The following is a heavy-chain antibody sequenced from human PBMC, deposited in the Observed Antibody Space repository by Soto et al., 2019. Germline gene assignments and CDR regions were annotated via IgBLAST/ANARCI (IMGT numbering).Heavy chain of an antibody. D-gene: IGHD3-10*01. Sequence: SETLSLTCTVSGGSISSYYWSWIRQPPGKGLEWIGSIYYSGSTYYNPSLKSRVTISVDTSKNQFSLKLSSVTAADTAVYYCARVIGITMVRGVIPRGGYFDYWGQGTLVTVSS. V-gene: IGHV4-39*01. CDR2: IYYSGST. CDR1: GGSISSYY. J-gene: IGHJ4*02. CDR3: ARVIGITMVRGVIPRGGYFDY.